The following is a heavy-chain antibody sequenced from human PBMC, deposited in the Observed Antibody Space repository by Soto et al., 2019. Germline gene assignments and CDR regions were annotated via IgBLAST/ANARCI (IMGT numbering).Heavy chain of an antibody. CDR3: ARVGATGWFDP. V-gene: IGHV1-2*02. D-gene: IGHD1-26*01. CDR1: GYSFTDYY. J-gene: IGHJ5*02. CDR2: INTKTGGT. Sequence: QVHLVQSGAEVKKPGASVKVSCKASGYSFTDYYMHWVRQAPGQGLEWMGWINTKTGGTNYAQRVQGRVTMTGDTSINTAYMEWSRLGSDDTAVYYCARVGATGWFDPWGQGTVVTVSS.